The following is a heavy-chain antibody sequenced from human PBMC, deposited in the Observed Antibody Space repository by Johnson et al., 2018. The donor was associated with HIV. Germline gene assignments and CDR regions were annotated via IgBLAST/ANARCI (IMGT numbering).Heavy chain of an antibody. CDR2: LVVVGKTT. D-gene: IGHD6-13*01. CDR1: GFAFSDYY. CDR3: AREQELIGERAFDI. Sequence: QVQLVESGGGLVKPGGSLRLSCAVSGFAFSDYYMSWIRQAPGKGLEWVHTLVVVGKTTTYADSVKGRFTISRDNVKNTLYLQMNSLRAEDTAVYYCAREQELIGERAFDIWGQGTMVTVSS. V-gene: IGHV3-11*04. J-gene: IGHJ3*02.